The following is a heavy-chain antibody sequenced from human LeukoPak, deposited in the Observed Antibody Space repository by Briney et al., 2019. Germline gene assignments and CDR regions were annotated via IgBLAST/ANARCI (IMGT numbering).Heavy chain of an antibody. CDR2: IYYSGST. V-gene: IGHV4-39*07. D-gene: IGHD1-26*01. CDR3: ARVVGSYPPYYYYYMDV. CDR1: GGSISSSSYY. Sequence: KSSETLSLTCTVSGGSISSSSYYWGWIRQPPGKGLEWIGSIYYSGSTYYNPSLKSRVTISVDTSKNQFSLKLSSVTAADTAVYYCARVVGSYPPYYYYYMDVWGKGTTVTVSS. J-gene: IGHJ6*03.